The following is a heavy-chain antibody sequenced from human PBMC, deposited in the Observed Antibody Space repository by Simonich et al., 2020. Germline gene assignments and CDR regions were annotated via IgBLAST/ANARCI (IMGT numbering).Heavy chain of an antibody. CDR2: ISGSGGST. CDR1: GFTFSSYA. D-gene: IGHD3-22*01. V-gene: IGHV3-23*01. J-gene: IGHJ3*02. CDR3: AKDLGERITMIVVVIDAFDI. Sequence: GGGLVQPGGSLRLSCAASGFTFSSYAMSWVRQAPGKGLEWVSAISGSGGSTYYADSVKSRFTISRDNSKNTLYLQMNSLRAEDTAVYYCAKDLGERITMIVVVIDAFDIWGQGTMVTVSS.